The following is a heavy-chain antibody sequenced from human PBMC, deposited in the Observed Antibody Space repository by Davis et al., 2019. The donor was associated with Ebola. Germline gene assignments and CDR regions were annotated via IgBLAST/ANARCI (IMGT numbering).Heavy chain of an antibody. CDR1: GYTFTGYY. Sequence: ASVKVSCKASGYTFTGYYMHWVRQAPGQGLEWMGWMNPYSGNTGYVEKFTGRVTMTRDSSITTAYMELTSLRIDDTAVYYCARGYSPKCRTGDCVNDYWGQGTLVTVSS. D-gene: IGHD2-21*01. J-gene: IGHJ4*02. V-gene: IGHV1-8*02. CDR2: MNPYSGNT. CDR3: ARGYSPKCRTGDCVNDY.